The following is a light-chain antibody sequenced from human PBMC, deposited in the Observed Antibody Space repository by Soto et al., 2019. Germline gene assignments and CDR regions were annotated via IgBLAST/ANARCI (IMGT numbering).Light chain of an antibody. V-gene: IGKV3-11*01. CDR2: DAS. Sequence: EIVLTQSPATLSLSPGERATLSCRASQSVSSYLAWYQQKPGQAPRLLIYDASNRATGIPARFSGSGSGTDFTLTISSLVPEDFAVYYCHQRSNWPPTFGQGTRLEIK. CDR3: HQRSNWPPT. J-gene: IGKJ5*01. CDR1: QSVSSY.